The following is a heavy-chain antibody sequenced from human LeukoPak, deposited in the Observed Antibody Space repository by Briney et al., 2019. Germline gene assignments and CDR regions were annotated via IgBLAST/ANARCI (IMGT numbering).Heavy chain of an antibody. V-gene: IGHV4-59*01. CDR3: ARGIVTHAFDI. CDR1: GGSISSYY. Sequence: PSETLSLTYTVSGGSISSYYWSWIRQPPGKGLEWIGYIYYSGSTNYNPSLKSRVTISVDTSKNQFSLKLSSVTAADTAVYYCARGIVTHAFDIWGQGTMVTVSS. CDR2: IYYSGST. J-gene: IGHJ3*02. D-gene: IGHD2/OR15-2a*01.